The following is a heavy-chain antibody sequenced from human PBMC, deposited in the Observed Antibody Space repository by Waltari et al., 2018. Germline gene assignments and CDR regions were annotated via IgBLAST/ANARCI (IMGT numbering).Heavy chain of an antibody. D-gene: IGHD6-6*01. V-gene: IGHV1-2*06. J-gene: IGHJ4*02. CDR3: ARSYSSSSGQIDY. Sequence: QVQLVQSGAEVKKPGASVKVSCKASGYTFTGYYMHWVRQAPGQGLEWMGRFNPNSGGTNYAQKFQGRVTMTRDTSISTAYMELSRLRSDDTAVYYCARSYSSSSGQIDYWGQGTLVTVSS. CDR2: FNPNSGGT. CDR1: GYTFTGYY.